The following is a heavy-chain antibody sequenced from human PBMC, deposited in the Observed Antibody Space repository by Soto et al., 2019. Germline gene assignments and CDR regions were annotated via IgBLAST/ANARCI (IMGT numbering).Heavy chain of an antibody. CDR3: ARDRTLGGSGWYGY. J-gene: IGHJ4*02. D-gene: IGHD6-19*01. CDR1: GFTFSSYS. CDR2: ISSSSSYI. V-gene: IGHV3-21*01. Sequence: GGSLRLSCAASGFTFSSYSMNWVRQAPGKGLEWVSSISSSSSYIYYADSVKGRFTISRDNAKNSLYLQMNSLRAEDTAVYYCARDRTLGGSGWYGYWGQGTLVTVSS.